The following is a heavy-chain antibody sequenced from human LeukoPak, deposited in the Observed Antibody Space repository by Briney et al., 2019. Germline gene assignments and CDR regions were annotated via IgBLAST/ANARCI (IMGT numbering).Heavy chain of an antibody. CDR3: ARAGGSYYYYMDV. Sequence: ASVKVSCKASGGTFSSYAISWVRQAPGQGLEWMGRIIPIFGTANYAQKFQGGVTITTDESTSTAYMELSSLRSEDTAVYYCARAGGSYYYYMDVWGKGTTVTVSS. CDR1: GGTFSSYA. CDR2: IIPIFGTA. V-gene: IGHV1-69*05. J-gene: IGHJ6*03.